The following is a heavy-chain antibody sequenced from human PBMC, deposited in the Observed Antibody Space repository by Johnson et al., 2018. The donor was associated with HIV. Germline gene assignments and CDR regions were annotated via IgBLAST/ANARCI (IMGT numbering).Heavy chain of an antibody. Sequence: VQLVESGGGLVQPGGSLRLSCAASGFTVSGDYMSWVRQAPGKGLERVAVVYSGGGTDYADSVKGRFTISSDNCKNTLCLQMKSLRAEDTAVYYCAKGKHIGATTDAFDIWGQGTTVTVSS. D-gene: IGHD5-12*01. CDR3: AKGKHIGATTDAFDI. CDR2: VYSGGGT. J-gene: IGHJ3*02. V-gene: IGHV3-66*02. CDR1: GFTVSGDY.